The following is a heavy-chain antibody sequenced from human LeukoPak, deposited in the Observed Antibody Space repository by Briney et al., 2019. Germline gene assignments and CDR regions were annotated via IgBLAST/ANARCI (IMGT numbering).Heavy chain of an antibody. CDR2: ISGYNGDT. J-gene: IGHJ5*01. D-gene: IGHD6-19*01. Sequence: ASVIVSCMASGYTFTRHGISWVRQAPGQGLEGVGWISGYNGDTNYAQKLQGRVTMTKDTSTSSVYMELRSLRSDDTAVYYCARDPSNSSGWKTWFDSWGQGTLVTVSS. CDR3: ARDPSNSSGWKTWFDS. CDR1: GYTFTRHG. V-gene: IGHV1-18*01.